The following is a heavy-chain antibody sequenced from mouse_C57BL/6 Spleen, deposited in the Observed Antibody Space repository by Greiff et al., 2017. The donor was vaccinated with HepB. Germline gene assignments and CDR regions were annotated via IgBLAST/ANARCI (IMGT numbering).Heavy chain of an antibody. CDR2: INPSSGYT. V-gene: IGHV1-4*01. D-gene: IGHD3-2*02. CDR3: ARSDQGFAY. CDR1: GYTFTSYT. Sequence: VQLQESGAELARPGASVKMSCKASGYTFTSYTMHWVKQRPGQGLEWIGYINPSSGYTKYNQKFKDKATLTADKSSSTAYMQLSSLTSEDSAVYYCARSDQGFAYWGQGTLVTVSA. J-gene: IGHJ3*01.